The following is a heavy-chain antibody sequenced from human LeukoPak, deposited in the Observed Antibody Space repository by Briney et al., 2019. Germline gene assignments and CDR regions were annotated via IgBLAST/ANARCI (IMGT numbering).Heavy chain of an antibody. CDR1: RYTFTDYY. CDR3: ARVQSLRVVRCFDP. V-gene: IGHV1-2*02. D-gene: IGHD4-17*01. J-gene: IGHJ5*02. CDR2: INPNSGGT. Sequence: GASVRVSCKASRYTFTDYYIHWVRQAPGQGLEWMGWINPNSGGTNYAQKFQGRVTMTRATSISTAYMDLSRLTSDDTAVYYCARVQSLRVVRCFDPWGQGTLVTVSS.